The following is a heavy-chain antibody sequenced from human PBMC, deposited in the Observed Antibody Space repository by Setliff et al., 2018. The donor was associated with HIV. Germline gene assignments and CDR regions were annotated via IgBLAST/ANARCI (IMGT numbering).Heavy chain of an antibody. Sequence: PSETLSLTCTVSGGSISSTNYYWGWICQTPGKGLEWIGSIYYSGTTYYNPSLKSRVTMSVDTSTSRLSLKVHSVTAADTAMYYCARGSHGTSWTDYWGQGTLVTVSS. CDR1: GGSISSTNYY. V-gene: IGHV4-39*07. D-gene: IGHD6-13*01. CDR2: IYYSGTT. CDR3: ARGSHGTSWTDY. J-gene: IGHJ4*02.